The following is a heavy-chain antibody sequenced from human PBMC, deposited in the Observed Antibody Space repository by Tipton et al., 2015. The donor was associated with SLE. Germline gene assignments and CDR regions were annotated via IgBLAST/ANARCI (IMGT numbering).Heavy chain of an antibody. D-gene: IGHD6-13*01. CDR3: ARRRIAETDRYFDL. J-gene: IGHJ2*01. V-gene: IGHV4-61*02. CDR2: IFPTGST. Sequence: TLSLTCTVSGGSLSTGDLYWNWFRQPAGKGLEWLGRIFPTGSTNYNPSPKSRVTISLDTPKNHFSLKLNSVTAADTAVYYCARRRIAETDRYFDLWGRGTLVTVSS. CDR1: GGSLSTGDLY.